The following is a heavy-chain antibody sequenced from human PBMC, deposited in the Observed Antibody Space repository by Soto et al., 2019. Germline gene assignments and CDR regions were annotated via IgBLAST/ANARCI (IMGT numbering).Heavy chain of an antibody. D-gene: IGHD2-15*01. J-gene: IGHJ4*02. CDR3: GKVLVGATGHTDSDS. CDR2: IDYNGVT. V-gene: IGHV4-39*01. Sequence: SETLSLTCTVSGGSIYRSGYYWGWIRQPPGRGLEWIGNIDYNGVTYSNPSLKSRVTISRDTSKNQFSLKLTTVTAADTALYYCGKVLVGATGHTDSDSWGPGTLVTVSS. CDR1: GGSIYRSGYY.